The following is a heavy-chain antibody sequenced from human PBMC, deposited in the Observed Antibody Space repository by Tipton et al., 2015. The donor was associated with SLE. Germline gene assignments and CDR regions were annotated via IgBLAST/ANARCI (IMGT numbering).Heavy chain of an antibody. CDR2: ISSSSTI. Sequence: SLRLSCAASGFTFSSYSMNWVRQAPGKGLEWVSYISSSSTIYYADSVKGRFTISRDNSKNTLYLQMNSLRAEDTAVYYCAKEGRIFDFWSGYYSNNAFDIWGQGTMVTVSS. CDR1: GFTFSSYS. CDR3: AKEGRIFDFWSGYYSNNAFDI. J-gene: IGHJ3*02. D-gene: IGHD3-3*01. V-gene: IGHV3-48*01.